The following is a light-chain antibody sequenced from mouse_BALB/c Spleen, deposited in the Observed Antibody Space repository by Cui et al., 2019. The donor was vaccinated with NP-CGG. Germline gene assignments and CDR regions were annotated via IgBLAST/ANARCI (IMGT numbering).Light chain of an antibody. CDR3: ALWYSNHWV. V-gene: IGLV1*01. Sequence: AVLTPESFLTTSPGETVTLTCRSSTGAVTTSNYANWVQEKPDHLFTGLIGGTNNRAPGVPARFSGSLIGDKAALTITGAQTEDEAIYFCALWYSNHWVFGGGTKLTVL. CDR1: TGAVTTSNY. CDR2: GTN. J-gene: IGLJ1*01.